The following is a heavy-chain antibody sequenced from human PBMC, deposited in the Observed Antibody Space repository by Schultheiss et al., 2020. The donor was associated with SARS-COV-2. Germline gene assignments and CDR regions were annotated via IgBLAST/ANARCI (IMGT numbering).Heavy chain of an antibody. V-gene: IGHV3-30*07. J-gene: IGHJ4*02. Sequence: GGSLRLSCAASGFTVSSNYMSWVRQAPGKGLEWVALISVDGSNNYYADSVKGRFTISRDDATNSLYLHMTSLTVEDTAVYYCVRDSGYCRGGPCYAVFGDWGQGTLVTVSS. CDR3: VRDSGYCRGGPCYAVFGD. D-gene: IGHD2-15*01. CDR1: GFTVSSNY. CDR2: ISVDGSNN.